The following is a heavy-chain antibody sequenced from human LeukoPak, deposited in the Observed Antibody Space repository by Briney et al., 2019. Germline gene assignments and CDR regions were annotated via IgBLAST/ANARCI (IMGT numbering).Heavy chain of an antibody. Sequence: GGSLRLSCAASGFTFSTYSMHWVRQAPGKGLEYVSVISTYGGSTYYANSVKGRFTISRDNSKNTLYLQMGSLRAEDMAVYYCATSLYCTSTSFLDYWGQGTLVTVSS. J-gene: IGHJ4*02. CDR2: ISTYGGST. CDR3: ATSLYCTSTSFLDY. V-gene: IGHV3-64*01. D-gene: IGHD2-2*01. CDR1: GFTFSTYS.